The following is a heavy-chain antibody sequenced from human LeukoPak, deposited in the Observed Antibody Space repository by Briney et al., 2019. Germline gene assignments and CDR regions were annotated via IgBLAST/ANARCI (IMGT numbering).Heavy chain of an antibody. CDR1: GFAFSSYA. CDR2: IQYDGSDK. Sequence: GGSLRLSCAASGFAFSSYAMHWVRQAPGKGLEWVAIIQYDGSDKFYGDSVKGRFTISRDNSKNTLYLQVNNLRAEDTAVYYCARDPKRYCSGGSCYVDSWGQGTLVTVSS. V-gene: IGHV3-30-3*01. CDR3: ARDPKRYCSGGSCYVDS. J-gene: IGHJ4*02. D-gene: IGHD2-15*01.